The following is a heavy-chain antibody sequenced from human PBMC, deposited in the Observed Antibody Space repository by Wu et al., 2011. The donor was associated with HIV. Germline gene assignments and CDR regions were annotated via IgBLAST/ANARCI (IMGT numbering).Heavy chain of an antibody. CDR2: IIPIFGTP. CDR3: ARSGGAVPVAYTGSYSYYYYMDV. Sequence: QDQLVQSGAEVKKPGSSVKVSCKASGGTFSSYAISWVRQAPGQGLEWMGGIIPIFGTPNYAQKFQGRVTITADKSTSTAYMELSSLRSDDTALYYCARSGGAVPVAYTGSYSYYYYMDVVGERD. D-gene: IGHD3-16*01. V-gene: IGHV1-69*14. J-gene: IGHJ6*03. CDR1: GGTFSSYA.